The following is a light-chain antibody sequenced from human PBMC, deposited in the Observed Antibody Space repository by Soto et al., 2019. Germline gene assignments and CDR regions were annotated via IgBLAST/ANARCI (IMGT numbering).Light chain of an antibody. CDR1: SGHSTYS. CDR3: QTWGTGIVV. Sequence: QLVLTQPPSASAYLGASVKVTCTLSSGHSTYSIAWHQQQPEKGPRYLMKLNSDGRHTKADGIPDRFSGSSSGAERYLTISSLQSEDEGDYYCQTWGTGIVVFGGGTKLTVL. V-gene: IGLV4-69*01. CDR2: LNSDGRH. J-gene: IGLJ2*01.